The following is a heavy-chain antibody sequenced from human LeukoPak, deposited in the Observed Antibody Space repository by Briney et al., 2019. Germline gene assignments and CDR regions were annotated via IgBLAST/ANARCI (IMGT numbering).Heavy chain of an antibody. Sequence: SVKVPCKASGGTFSSYAISWVRQAPGQGLEWMGRIIPILGIANYAQKFQGRVTITADKSTSTAYMELSSLRSEDTAVYYCARGLGHYYYYYMDVWGKGATVTVSS. D-gene: IGHD7-27*01. CDR3: ARGLGHYYYYYMDV. CDR2: IIPILGIA. J-gene: IGHJ6*03. V-gene: IGHV1-69*04. CDR1: GGTFSSYA.